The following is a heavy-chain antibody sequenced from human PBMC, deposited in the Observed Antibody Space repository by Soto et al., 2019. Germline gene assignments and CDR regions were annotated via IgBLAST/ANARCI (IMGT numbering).Heavy chain of an antibody. CDR3: SRDRDSEWLSP. V-gene: IGHV1-18*01. CDR1: GYTFSTYG. CDR2: IRVYNGKT. D-gene: IGHD3-3*01. J-gene: IGHJ5*02. Sequence: QVHLVQSGAEVKEPGASVKVSCKASGYTFSTYGFSWVRQAPGQRLEWLGWIRVYNGKTEYAQKVQGRVTMTTDTSTSTAYMELRSLRTDDTAVYYCSRDRDSEWLSPWGQGTLVTVSS.